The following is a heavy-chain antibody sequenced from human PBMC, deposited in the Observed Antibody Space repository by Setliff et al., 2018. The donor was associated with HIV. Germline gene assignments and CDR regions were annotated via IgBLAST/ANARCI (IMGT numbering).Heavy chain of an antibody. CDR3: ASSAGAVPTTAPYGDYYYYLYMDV. Sequence: SVKVSCKASGGIFSRFAFSWVRQAPGQGLEWMGGIIPIFGTPNYAQKFQGRVTITTDESTNTVYMELYSLASEDTAIYYCASSAGAVPTTAPYGDYYYYLYMDVWGKGTTVTVSS. CDR2: IIPIFGTP. V-gene: IGHV1-69*05. J-gene: IGHJ6*03. CDR1: GGIFSRFA. D-gene: IGHD1-1*01.